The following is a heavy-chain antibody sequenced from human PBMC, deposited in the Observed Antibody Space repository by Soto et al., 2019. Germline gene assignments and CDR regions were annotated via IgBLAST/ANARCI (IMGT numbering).Heavy chain of an antibody. CDR3: AREDSTPLRDYYYGMDV. V-gene: IGHV1-69*06. CDR1: GGTFSSYA. J-gene: IGHJ6*02. CDR2: IIPIFGTA. D-gene: IGHD2-2*01. Sequence: GASVKVSCKASGGTFSSYAISWVRQAPGQGLEWMGGIIPIFGTANYAQKFQGRVTITADKSTSTAYMELSSLRSEDTAVYYCAREDSTPLRDYYYGMDVWGQGTTVTVSS.